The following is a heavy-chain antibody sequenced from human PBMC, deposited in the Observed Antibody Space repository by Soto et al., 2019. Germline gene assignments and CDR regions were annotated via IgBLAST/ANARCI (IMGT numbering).Heavy chain of an antibody. CDR2: INPSGGST. CDR3: ARGRDGYNLYYFDY. CDR1: GYTFTSFY. V-gene: IGHV1-46*01. D-gene: IGHD5-12*01. Sequence: SVKVSCKASGYTFTSFYLHWVRQAPGQGLEWMGIINPSGGSTSYAQNFQGRVTMTRDTSTSTVYMELSSLISEDTAVYFCARGRDGYNLYYFDYWGQGTLVTVYS. J-gene: IGHJ4*02.